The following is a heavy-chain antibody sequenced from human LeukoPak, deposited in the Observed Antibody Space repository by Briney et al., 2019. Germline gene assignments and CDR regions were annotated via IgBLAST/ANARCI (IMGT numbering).Heavy chain of an antibody. Sequence: SETLSLTCAVSGGSISSSNWWSWVRQPPGKGLEWIGYIYYSGSTNYNPSLKSRVTISVDTSKNQFSLKLSSVTAADTAVYYCARALDAFDIWGQGTMVTVSS. CDR3: ARALDAFDI. J-gene: IGHJ3*02. V-gene: IGHV4-4*02. CDR1: GGSISSSNW. CDR2: IYYSGST.